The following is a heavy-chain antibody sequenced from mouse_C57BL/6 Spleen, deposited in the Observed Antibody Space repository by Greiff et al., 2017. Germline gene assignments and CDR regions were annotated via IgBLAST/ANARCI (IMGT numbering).Heavy chain of an antibody. J-gene: IGHJ3*01. CDR1: GFTFSSYA. Sequence: EVQLVESGGGLVKPGGSLKLSCAASGFTFSSYAMSWVRQTPEKRLEWVATISDGGSYTYYPDNVKGRFTISRDNAKNNLYLQMSHLKSEDTAMYYCARDSEGDYDPFAYWGQGTLVTVSA. D-gene: IGHD2-4*01. CDR3: ARDSEGDYDPFAY. V-gene: IGHV5-4*01. CDR2: ISDGGSYT.